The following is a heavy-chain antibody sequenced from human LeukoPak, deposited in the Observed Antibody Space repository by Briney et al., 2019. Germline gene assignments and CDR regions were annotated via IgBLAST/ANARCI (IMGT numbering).Heavy chain of an antibody. CDR2: INGDGSIE. D-gene: IGHD1-26*01. CDR1: GFTFSSYW. Sequence: GGPLRLSCAASGFTFSSYWMTWVRQAPGKGLDWVSNINGDGSIENYVHSVRGRFSIFRDNAKDALYLQMNSLRVDDTAIYYCARDPIVGDTGGGDYWGQGTLVTVSS. J-gene: IGHJ4*02. V-gene: IGHV3-7*01. CDR3: ARDPIVGDTGGGDY.